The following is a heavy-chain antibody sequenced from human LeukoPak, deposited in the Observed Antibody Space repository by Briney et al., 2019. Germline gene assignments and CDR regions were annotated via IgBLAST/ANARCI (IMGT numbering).Heavy chain of an antibody. Sequence: EASVKVSCKASGGTFSSYAISWVRQAPGQGLEWMGGIIPIFGTANYAQKFQGRVTITADESTSTAYMELSSLRSEDTAVYYCARDMVVVVPAAIDTEDTAMVTADYWGQGTLVTVSS. V-gene: IGHV1-69*13. J-gene: IGHJ4*02. CDR3: ARDMVVVVPAAIDTEDTAMVTADY. CDR1: GGTFSSYA. D-gene: IGHD2-2*01. CDR2: IIPIFGTA.